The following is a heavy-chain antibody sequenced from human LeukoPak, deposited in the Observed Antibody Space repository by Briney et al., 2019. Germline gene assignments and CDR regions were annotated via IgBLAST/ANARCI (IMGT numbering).Heavy chain of an antibody. V-gene: IGHV3-21*04. CDR1: GFTFTSYN. J-gene: IGHJ4*02. D-gene: IGHD5-24*01. CDR3: AREDGYSDSSEFDY. Sequence: PGGSLSSSCAASGFTFTSYNRNWVRQAPGKGLEWVSSITSSSSSIYYADSVKGRFTFSRDNAKNSLYLQMNSLRAEDTAVYYCAREDGYSDSSEFDYWGQGTLVLVSS. CDR2: ITSSSSSI.